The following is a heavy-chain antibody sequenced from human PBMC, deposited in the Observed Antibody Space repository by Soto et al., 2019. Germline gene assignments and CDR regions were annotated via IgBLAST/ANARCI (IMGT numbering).Heavy chain of an antibody. J-gene: IGHJ4*02. Sequence: GGSLRRSWAASGFTFRTYEMNWVRQAPGKGLEWISYISSSDNTIFYADSVKGRFTISRDNAKNSLYLQMNSLRAEDTAVYYCAREGIATAGPHFDYWGQGTLVTVSS. V-gene: IGHV3-48*03. CDR3: AREGIATAGPHFDY. D-gene: IGHD6-13*01. CDR1: GFTFRTYE. CDR2: ISSSDNTI.